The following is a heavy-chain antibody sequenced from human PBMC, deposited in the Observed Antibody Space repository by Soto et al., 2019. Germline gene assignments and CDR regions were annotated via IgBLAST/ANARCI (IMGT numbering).Heavy chain of an antibody. V-gene: IGHV3-7*01. Sequence: EVQLVESGGGLVQPGGSLRLSCAASGVSFSAFWMSWVRQIPGKGLEWVANINQDGSEKQYVDSVKGRFTISRDNAKNSLFLQTNSLRAEDSAVYYCARDRGWNIVVIPASFDLWGRGALVSVSS. CDR1: GVSFSAFW. D-gene: IGHD2-15*01. CDR2: INQDGSEK. CDR3: ARDRGWNIVVIPASFDL. J-gene: IGHJ4*02.